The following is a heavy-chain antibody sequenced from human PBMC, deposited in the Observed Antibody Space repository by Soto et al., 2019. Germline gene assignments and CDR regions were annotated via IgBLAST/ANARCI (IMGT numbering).Heavy chain of an antibody. CDR1: GYTFTGYY. J-gene: IGHJ6*02. V-gene: IGHV1-2*04. Sequence: ASVKVFCKASGYTFTGYYMHWVRQAPGQGLEWMGWINPNSGGTNYAQKFQGWVTMTRDTSISTAYMELSRLRSDDTAVYYCARGARYSSSASWGYGMDVWGQGTTVTVSS. CDR3: ARGARYSSSASWGYGMDV. D-gene: IGHD6-6*01. CDR2: INPNSGGT.